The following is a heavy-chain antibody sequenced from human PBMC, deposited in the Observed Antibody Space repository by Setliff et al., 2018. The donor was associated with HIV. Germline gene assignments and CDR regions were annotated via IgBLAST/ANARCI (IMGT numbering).Heavy chain of an antibody. CDR3: ARDGGYSYGFFDY. CDR2: MFYSGST. J-gene: IGHJ4*02. V-gene: IGHV4-39*07. D-gene: IGHD5-18*01. Sequence: SETLSLTCSVSGGSISSSTYYWAWIRQPPGRGLEWIGNMFYSGSTYYNPALKSRVTISVDTSKNQFSLKLSSVTAADTAVYYCARDGGYSYGFFDYWGQGTLVTVS. CDR1: GGSISSSTYY.